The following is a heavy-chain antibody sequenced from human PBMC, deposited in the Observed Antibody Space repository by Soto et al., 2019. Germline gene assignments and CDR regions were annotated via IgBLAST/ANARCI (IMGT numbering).Heavy chain of an antibody. CDR2: INTDGTRT. CDR3: AREMAGTGSY. Sequence: GGSLRLSCAASGFTFSTYWMHWVRQAPGKGLVWVSRINTDGTRTDHADSVKGRFTISRDNAKNTLYLQMNSLRGEDTAVYYCAREMAGTGSYWGQGALVTVSS. D-gene: IGHD6-19*01. J-gene: IGHJ4*02. V-gene: IGHV3-74*01. CDR1: GFTFSTYW.